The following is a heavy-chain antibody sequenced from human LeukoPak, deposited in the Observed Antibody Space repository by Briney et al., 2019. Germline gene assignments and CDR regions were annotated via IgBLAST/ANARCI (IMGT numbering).Heavy chain of an antibody. Sequence: GASVKVSCKASGYSFTTYYIRWVRQAPGQGLEWMGIINPSGSSINYAQKFQGRVTMTRDTSTSTVYMELSSLRPEDTAVFYCARGPPGRVYDSTKRGLFDPWGQGTLVTVSS. J-gene: IGHJ5*02. V-gene: IGHV1-46*01. CDR1: GYSFTTYY. CDR3: ARGPPGRVYDSTKRGLFDP. CDR2: INPSGSSI. D-gene: IGHD3-22*01.